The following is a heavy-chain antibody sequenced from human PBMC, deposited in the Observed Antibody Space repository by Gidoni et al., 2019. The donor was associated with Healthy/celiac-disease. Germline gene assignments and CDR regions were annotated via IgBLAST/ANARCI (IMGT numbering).Heavy chain of an antibody. CDR2: IYPGDSDT. Sequence: EVQLVQSGAEVKKPGESLKISCKGSGYSFTSYWIGWVRQMPGKGLDWMGVIYPGDSDTRYSPSFHGQVTISADKSISTAYLQWSSLKASDTAMYYCATHTAAADPNDAFDICGQGTMVTVSS. V-gene: IGHV5-51*01. CDR1: GYSFTSYW. J-gene: IGHJ3*02. D-gene: IGHD6-13*01. CDR3: ATHTAAADPNDAFDI.